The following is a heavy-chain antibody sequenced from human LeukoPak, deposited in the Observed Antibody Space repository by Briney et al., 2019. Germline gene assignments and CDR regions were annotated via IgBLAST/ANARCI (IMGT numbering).Heavy chain of an antibody. CDR1: GYFISSGHY. J-gene: IGHJ3*02. CDR2: FYHTGTT. Sequence: SETLSLTCTVSGYFISSGHYWGWVRQVPGKGLEWIGSFYHTGTTYYNPSLKRRVTTSVDKSKNQFSLKLSSVTAADTAVYYCASHDILTGPIIWGQGTTVIISS. CDR3: ASHDILTGPII. V-gene: IGHV4-38-2*02. D-gene: IGHD3-9*01.